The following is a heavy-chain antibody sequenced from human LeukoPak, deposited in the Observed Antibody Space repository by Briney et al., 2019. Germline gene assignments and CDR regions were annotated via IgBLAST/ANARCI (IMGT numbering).Heavy chain of an antibody. CDR2: IKQDGSEK. V-gene: IGHV3-7*01. CDR1: GFSVSGYW. D-gene: IGHD6-13*01. Sequence: GGSLRPSCAVSGFSVSGYWMTWVRQAPGKGLEWVANIKQDGSEKNYVDSVKGRFTISRDNAENSLFLQMNSLRVEDTAVYYCAREWQGGIAAAGTRIEGDYWGRGTLVAVSS. J-gene: IGHJ4*02. CDR3: AREWQGGIAAAGTRIEGDY.